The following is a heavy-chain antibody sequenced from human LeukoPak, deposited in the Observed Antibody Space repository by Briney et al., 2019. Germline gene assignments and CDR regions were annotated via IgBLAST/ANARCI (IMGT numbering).Heavy chain of an antibody. Sequence: GGSLRLSCAASGFTFSSYWMSWVRQAPGKGLEWVAVISYDGSNKYYADSVKGRFTISRDNSKNTLYLQMNSLRAEDTAVYYCARSEGVAGAMWAYDIWGQGTMVTVSS. CDR1: GFTFSSYW. CDR2: ISYDGSNK. J-gene: IGHJ3*02. V-gene: IGHV3-30*03. D-gene: IGHD6-19*01. CDR3: ARSEGVAGAMWAYDI.